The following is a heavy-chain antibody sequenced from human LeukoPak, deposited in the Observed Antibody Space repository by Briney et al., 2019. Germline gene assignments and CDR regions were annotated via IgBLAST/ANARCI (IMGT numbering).Heavy chain of an antibody. CDR2: ISAYNHNT. Sequence: ASVKVSCTASGYTFTSYGISWVRQAPGQGLEWMGWISAYNHNTNYAQKFRGRVTMTIDTSTTTVYMELRSLRSDDTAIYYCARDLMYCDTMSCYDGDFDYWGQGTPVTVSS. CDR1: GYTFTSYG. D-gene: IGHD2-2*01. J-gene: IGHJ4*02. V-gene: IGHV1-18*01. CDR3: ARDLMYCDTMSCYDGDFDY.